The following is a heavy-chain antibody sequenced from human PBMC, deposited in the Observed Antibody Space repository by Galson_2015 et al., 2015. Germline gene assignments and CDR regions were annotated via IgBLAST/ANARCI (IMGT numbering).Heavy chain of an antibody. Sequence: SLRLSCAVSAFTFSSYAMHWVRQAPGKGLDWVALISYDGTNKFYADSVRGRFTISRDNSKNTLYLQLNSLRPEDTAVYYCARGLLETAPRPYYYHYYGMDVWGQGTTVTVSS. CDR1: AFTFSSYA. D-gene: IGHD5-18*01. CDR3: ARGLLETAPRPYYYHYYGMDV. J-gene: IGHJ6*02. CDR2: ISYDGTNK. V-gene: IGHV3-30-3*01.